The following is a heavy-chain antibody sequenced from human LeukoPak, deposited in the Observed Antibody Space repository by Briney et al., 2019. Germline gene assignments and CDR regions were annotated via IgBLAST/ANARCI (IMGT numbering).Heavy chain of an antibody. V-gene: IGHV3-48*03. Sequence: GGSLRLSCAASGSTFSSYDMNWVRQAPGKGLQWVSDISSSGTTIYYADSVKGRFTISRDNAKNSLYLQMNSLRAEDTAVYYCARKYCSTTSCLFDNWGQGTLVTVSS. J-gene: IGHJ4*02. CDR3: ARKYCSTTSCLFDN. CDR2: ISSSGTTI. CDR1: GSTFSSYD. D-gene: IGHD2-2*01.